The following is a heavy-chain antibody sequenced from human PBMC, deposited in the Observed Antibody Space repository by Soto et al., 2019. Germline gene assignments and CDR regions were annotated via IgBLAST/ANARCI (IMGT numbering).Heavy chain of an antibody. V-gene: IGHV5-10-1*01. Sequence: PGESLKISCKGSGYSFTSYWISWVRQMPGKGLEWMGRIDPSDSYTNYSPSFQGHVTISADKSTSTAYLQWSSLKASDTAMYYCARPPRTSYEVWGMDVWGQGTTVTVSS. J-gene: IGHJ6*02. CDR1: GYSFTSYW. CDR3: ARPPRTSYEVWGMDV. CDR2: IDPSDSYT. D-gene: IGHD2-2*01.